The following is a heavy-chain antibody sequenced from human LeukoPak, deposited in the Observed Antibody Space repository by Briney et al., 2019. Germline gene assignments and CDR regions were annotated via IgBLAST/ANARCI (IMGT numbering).Heavy chain of an antibody. V-gene: IGHV1-3*01. J-gene: IGHJ4*02. D-gene: IGHD1-1*01. CDR1: GYTFTSYA. CDR3: AIRGATGTTFDY. CDR2: INAGNGNT. Sequence: ASVKVSCKASGYTFTSYAVHWVRQAPGQRLEWMGWINAGNGNTKYSQKFQGRVTITRDTSASTAYMELSSLRSEDTAVYYCAIRGATGTTFDYWGQGTLVTVSS.